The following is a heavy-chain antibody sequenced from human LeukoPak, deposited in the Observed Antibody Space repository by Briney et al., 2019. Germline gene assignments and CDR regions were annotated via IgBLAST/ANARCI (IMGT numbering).Heavy chain of an antibody. Sequence: PGGSLRLSCAASGFSFSSYWMSWVRQAPGKGLEWVANIKQDGSEIYYVDYVKGRFTISRDSSKNILYLQMNSLRAEDTAVYYCAKDRCSNGVGCYYYYMDVWGKGTTVTISS. CDR3: AKDRCSNGVGCYYYYMDV. D-gene: IGHD2-8*01. V-gene: IGHV3-7*01. CDR1: GFSFSSYW. CDR2: IKQDGSEI. J-gene: IGHJ6*03.